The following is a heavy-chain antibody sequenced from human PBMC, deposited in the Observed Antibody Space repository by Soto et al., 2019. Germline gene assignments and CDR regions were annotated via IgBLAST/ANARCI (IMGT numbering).Heavy chain of an antibody. V-gene: IGHV3-21*01. D-gene: IGHD6-13*01. Sequence: LRLSCAAPGFTFRSFTMNWVRQAPGKGLEWVSTISSNSAYIYYTDALRGRFTISRDNAKNSLHLQMNSLRAEDTAVYYCTRDASRDSSARGWFDPWGPGTLVTVSS. CDR3: TRDASRDSSARGWFDP. J-gene: IGHJ5*02. CDR1: GFTFRSFT. CDR2: ISSNSAYI.